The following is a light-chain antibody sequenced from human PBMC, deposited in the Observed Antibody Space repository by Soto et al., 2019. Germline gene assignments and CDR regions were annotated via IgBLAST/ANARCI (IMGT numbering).Light chain of an antibody. Sequence: AIQMTQSPSSLSASVGDRVTITCRSSQDIRDDLSWYQQRPGRAPKLLLFAASRLEGGVPSRFSGSYSGRDFTLTISGLQPDDFAIYYSLQSNNFPHTFGYRTKVDMK. CDR1: QDIRDD. V-gene: IGKV1-6*01. CDR2: AAS. J-gene: IGKJ1*01. CDR3: LQSNNFPHT.